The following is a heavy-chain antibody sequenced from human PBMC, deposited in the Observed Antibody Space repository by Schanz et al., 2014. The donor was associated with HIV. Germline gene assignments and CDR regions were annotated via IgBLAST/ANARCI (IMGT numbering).Heavy chain of an antibody. CDR2: ISYDGSNK. D-gene: IGHD2-21*02. Sequence: QVQLVESGGGVVQPGRSLRLSCAASGFTFSSYGMHWVRQAPGKGLEWVAVISYDGSNKYYADSVKGRFTVSRDNAKNSLFLQMNSLRVEDTAVYYCARDQGYCAGSTCYSWYYFDSWGQGTPVTVSS. CDR3: ARDQGYCAGSTCYSWYYFDS. CDR1: GFTFSSYG. V-gene: IGHV3-30*03. J-gene: IGHJ4*02.